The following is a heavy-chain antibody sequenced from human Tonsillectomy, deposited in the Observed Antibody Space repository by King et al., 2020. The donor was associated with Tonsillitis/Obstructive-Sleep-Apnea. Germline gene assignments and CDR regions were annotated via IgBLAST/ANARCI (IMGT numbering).Heavy chain of an antibody. CDR2: IYYSGST. J-gene: IGHJ5*02. CDR3: ARTHVLNWFDP. Sequence: QLQESGPGLVKPSETLSLTCTVSGGSISSYYWSWLRQPPGKGLEWIGYIYYSGSTNYNPSLKSRVTISVDTSKNQFSLKLSSVTAADTAVYYCARTHVLNWFDPWGQGTLVTVSS. CDR1: GGSISSYY. V-gene: IGHV4-59*01.